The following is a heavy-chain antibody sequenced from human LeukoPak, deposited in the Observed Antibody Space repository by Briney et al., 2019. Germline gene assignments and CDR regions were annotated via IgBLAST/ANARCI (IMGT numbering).Heavy chain of an antibody. CDR2: IKQDGSEK. CDR1: GFTFSNYW. Sequence: GGSLRLSCAASGFTFSNYWMNWVRQAPGKGLECVANIKQDGSEKYYVDSVKGRFTISRDNAKNSLYLQMNSLRAEDTAVYYCARNSYCSGSNCPREIDYWGQGTLVTVSS. J-gene: IGHJ4*02. D-gene: IGHD2-2*01. CDR3: ARNSYCSGSNCPREIDY. V-gene: IGHV3-7*01.